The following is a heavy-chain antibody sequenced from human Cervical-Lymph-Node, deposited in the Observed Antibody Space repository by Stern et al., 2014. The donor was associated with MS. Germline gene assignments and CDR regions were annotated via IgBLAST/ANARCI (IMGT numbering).Heavy chain of an antibody. D-gene: IGHD6-13*01. Sequence: VHLVESGPGLVKPSETLSLTCTVSGDSISNYYWSWIRQPAGKRLEWIGRIYDSDNTNYNPSLKSRVTMSIDTSKNHFSLKLTSVTAADTGVYYCARNVRAAAGTFYFDYWGQGIQVTVSS. V-gene: IGHV4-4*07. CDR2: IYDSDNT. CDR3: ARNVRAAAGTFYFDY. CDR1: GDSISNYY. J-gene: IGHJ4*02.